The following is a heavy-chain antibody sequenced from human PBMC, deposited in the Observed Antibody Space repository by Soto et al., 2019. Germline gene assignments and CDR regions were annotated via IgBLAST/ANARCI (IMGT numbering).Heavy chain of an antibody. CDR1: GFTFSSYG. V-gene: IGHV3-33*01. D-gene: IGHD1-26*01. CDR2: IWYDGSNK. Sequence: GGSLRLSCAASGFTFSSYGMHWVRQAPGKGLEWVAVIWYDGSNKYYADSVKGRFTISRDNSKNTLYLQMNSLRAEDTAVYYCASSIVGAGYFDYWGQGTLVTVST. J-gene: IGHJ4*02. CDR3: ASSIVGAGYFDY.